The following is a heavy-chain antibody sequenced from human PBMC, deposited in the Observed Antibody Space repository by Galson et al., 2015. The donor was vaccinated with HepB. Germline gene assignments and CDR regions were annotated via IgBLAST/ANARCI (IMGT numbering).Heavy chain of an antibody. CDR3: ARGGEISEWREYGYGDYEGFDY. CDR1: GYTFTSYY. CDR2: INPSGGST. J-gene: IGHJ4*02. V-gene: IGHV1-46*03. Sequence: SVKVSCKASGYTFTSYYMHWVRQAPGQGLEWMGIINPSGGSTSYAQKFQGRVTMTRDTSTSTVYMELSSLRSEDTAVYYCARGGEISEWREYGYGDYEGFDYWGQGTLVTVSS. D-gene: IGHD4-17*01.